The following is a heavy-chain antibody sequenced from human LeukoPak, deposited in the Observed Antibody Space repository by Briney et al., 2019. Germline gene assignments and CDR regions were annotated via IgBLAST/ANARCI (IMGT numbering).Heavy chain of an antibody. D-gene: IGHD3-22*01. CDR2: INHSGST. Sequence: PSETLSLTCAVYGGSFSGYYWSWIRQPPGKGLEWIGEINHSGSTNYNPSLKSRVTISVDTSKNQFSLKLSSVTAADTAVYYCARHASITMIVVVIKGSYFDYWGQGALVTVSS. CDR1: GGSFSGYY. CDR3: ARHASITMIVVVIKGSYFDY. J-gene: IGHJ4*02. V-gene: IGHV4-34*01.